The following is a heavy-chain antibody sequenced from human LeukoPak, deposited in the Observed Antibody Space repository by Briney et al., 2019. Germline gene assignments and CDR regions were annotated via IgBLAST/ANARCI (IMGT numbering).Heavy chain of an antibody. Sequence: PSETLSLTCTVSGGSISSGGYYWSWIRQHPGKGLEWIGYIYYSGSTYYNPSLKSRVTISVDTSKNQFSLKLSSVTAADTAVYYCARGIAARLRYYYYYMDVWGKGTTVTVSS. D-gene: IGHD6-6*01. CDR2: IYYSGST. J-gene: IGHJ6*03. CDR1: GGSISSGGYY. CDR3: ARGIAARLRYYYYYMDV. V-gene: IGHV4-31*03.